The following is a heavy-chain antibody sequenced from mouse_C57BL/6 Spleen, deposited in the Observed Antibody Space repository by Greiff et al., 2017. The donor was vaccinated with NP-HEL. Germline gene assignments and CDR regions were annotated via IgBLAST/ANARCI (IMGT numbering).Heavy chain of an antibody. D-gene: IGHD4-1*01. CDR1: GFTFSSYA. CDR3: ARDQGGTLYAMDY. CDR2: ISDGGSYT. V-gene: IGHV5-4*01. Sequence: EVKVIESGGGLVKPGGSLKLSCAASGFTFSSYAMSWVRQTPEKRLEWVATISDGGSYTYYPDNVKGRFTISRDNAKNNLYLQMSHLKSEDTAMYYCARDQGGTLYAMDYWGQGTSVTVSS. J-gene: IGHJ4*01.